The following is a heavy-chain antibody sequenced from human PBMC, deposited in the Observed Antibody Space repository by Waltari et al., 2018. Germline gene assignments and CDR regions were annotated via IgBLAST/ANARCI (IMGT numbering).Heavy chain of an antibody. D-gene: IGHD3-10*01. J-gene: IGHJ4*02. V-gene: IGHV4-34*01. CDR3: AIWFGELLGDY. Sequence: QVQLQQWGAGLLKPSETLSLTCAVYGGSFSGYYWSWIRQPPGKGREWIGEINHSGRTNSTPAPKSRVTISVDTSKNQFSLKLSSVTAADTAVYYCAIWFGELLGDYWGQGTLVTVSS. CDR1: GGSFSGYY. CDR2: INHSGRT.